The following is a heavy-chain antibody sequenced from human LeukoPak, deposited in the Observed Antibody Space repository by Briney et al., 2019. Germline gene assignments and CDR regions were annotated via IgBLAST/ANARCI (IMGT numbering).Heavy chain of an antibody. V-gene: IGHV3-33*01. CDR2: IWYDGSSK. CDR1: GFTFSSHA. J-gene: IGHJ4*02. CDR3: ARGYQWEPNQNNFDY. Sequence: VGSLRLSCAASGFTFSSHAMHSVRQAPGKGPEWVAFIWYDGSSKNYADSVKGRFTISRDNSKNTLYLQMNSLRAEDTAVYYCARGYQWEPNQNNFDYGGQGTLVTVSS. D-gene: IGHD1-26*01.